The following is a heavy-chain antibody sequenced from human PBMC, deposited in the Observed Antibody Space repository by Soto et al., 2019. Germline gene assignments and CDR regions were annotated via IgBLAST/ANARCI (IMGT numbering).Heavy chain of an antibody. D-gene: IGHD2-2*01. CDR1: GFTFRSYG. CDR3: ARDRVVPIGYGMDV. V-gene: IGHV3-33*01. Sequence: QMQLVESGGGVVQPGRSLRLSCAASGFTFRSYGIHWVRQAPGKGLEWVALIWFDGSRKYYVDSVKGRFAVSRENSKNMLYLQMNRLRVEATAVYYCARDRVVPIGYGMDVWGQGTTVTVSS. CDR2: IWFDGSRK. J-gene: IGHJ6*02.